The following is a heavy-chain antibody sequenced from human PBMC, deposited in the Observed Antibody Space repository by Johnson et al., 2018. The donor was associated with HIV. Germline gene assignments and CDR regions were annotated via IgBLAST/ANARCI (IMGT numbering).Heavy chain of an antibody. J-gene: IGHJ3*02. V-gene: IGHV3-20*04. Sequence: EVQLVEFGGGVVRPGGSLRLSCAASGFTFDDYGMSWVRQGTGEALECVSAITTAGDAYYADSVKGRFTISRDNAKNSLYLQMNSLRAEDTAVFYCARDCPFGVAKRPSPSCAFDIWGQGTIVTVSS. CDR1: GFTFDDYG. CDR3: ARDCPFGVAKRPSPSCAFDI. CDR2: ITTAGDA. D-gene: IGHD3-3*01.